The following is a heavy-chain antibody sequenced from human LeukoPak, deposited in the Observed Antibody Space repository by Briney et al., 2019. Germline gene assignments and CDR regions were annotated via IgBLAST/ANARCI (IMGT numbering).Heavy chain of an antibody. D-gene: IGHD3-10*01. J-gene: IGHJ4*02. CDR1: AFTFSSYG. V-gene: IGHV3-13*01. CDR3: ASSLWFGEPQG. CDR2: IGTAGDT. Sequence: GGSLRLSCAASAFTFSSYGMHWVRQGTGKGLEWVSAIGTAGDTYYPGSVKGRFTISRENAKNSLYLQMNSLRAGDTAVYYCASSLWFGEPQGWGQGTLVTVSS.